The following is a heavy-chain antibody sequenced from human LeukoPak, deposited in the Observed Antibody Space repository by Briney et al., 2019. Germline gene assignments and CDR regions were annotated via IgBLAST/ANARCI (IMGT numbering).Heavy chain of an antibody. Sequence: PGGSLRLSCAASGFTFSSYWMHWVRQAPGKRLVWVARINSDGSSTNYGDSVKGRFTISRDNAKNTLYLQMNSLRAEDTAVYYCARLTPPFDYWGQGTLVTVSS. D-gene: IGHD3-16*01. CDR3: ARLTPPFDY. CDR2: INSDGSST. CDR1: GFTFSSYW. V-gene: IGHV3-74*01. J-gene: IGHJ4*02.